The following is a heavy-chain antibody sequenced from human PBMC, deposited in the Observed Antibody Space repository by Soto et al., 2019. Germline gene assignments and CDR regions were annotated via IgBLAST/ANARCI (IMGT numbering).Heavy chain of an antibody. CDR2: INVDGST. D-gene: IGHD3-3*01. CDR1: GGSLSGYY. Sequence: SETLSLTCALYGGSLSGYYWSWIRQPPGKGLEWIGEINVDGSTNYNPSLKSRVIISVDTSQHQFSLKVTSVTAADTAVYYCARGRRPDYDFWSGRHDAFDICGQGTMVT. CDR3: ARGRRPDYDFWSGRHDAFDI. J-gene: IGHJ3*02. V-gene: IGHV4-34*01.